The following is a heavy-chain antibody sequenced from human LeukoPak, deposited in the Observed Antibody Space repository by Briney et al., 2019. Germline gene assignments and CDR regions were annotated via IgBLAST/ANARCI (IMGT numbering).Heavy chain of an antibody. J-gene: IGHJ5*02. D-gene: IGHD4-23*01. CDR2: TYYSGST. CDR3: AREATVAVQWFDP. CDR1: GGSISSGDYY. Sequence: SETLSLTCTVSGGSISSGDYYWSGIRQPPGKGLEGIGYTYYSGSTYYHPSRNSRVTISVDTSNTQFPLKLRAVTAADTDVYYCAREATVAVQWFDPWGQGTLVTVSS. V-gene: IGHV4-30-4*01.